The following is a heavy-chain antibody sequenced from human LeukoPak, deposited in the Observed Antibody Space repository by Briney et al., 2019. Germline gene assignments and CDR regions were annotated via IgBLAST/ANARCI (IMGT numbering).Heavy chain of an antibody. J-gene: IGHJ4*02. Sequence: GGSLRLSRAASGFTVSSNYMSWVRQAPGKGLERVSVMYTGGTTYYADSVKGRFTISRDNSKNTLYLQMNSLRAEDTAVYYCAREDRYGSGSFDYWGQGTLVTVSS. D-gene: IGHD6-19*01. V-gene: IGHV3-66*02. CDR1: GFTVSSNY. CDR3: AREDRYGSGSFDY. CDR2: MYTGGTT.